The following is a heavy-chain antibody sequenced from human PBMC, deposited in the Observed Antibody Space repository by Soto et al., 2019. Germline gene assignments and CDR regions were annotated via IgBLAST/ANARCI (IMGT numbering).Heavy chain of an antibody. CDR3: AHSSGHHYYFDS. Sequence: EQLVESGGGLIQPGGSLRISCAFSGLTVGRNYMSWVRQAPGKGLDWVSVLYSGGSSSYAESVKGRFTISRDSSKNILFLQMNSLRPEDTAIYYCAHSSGHHYYFDSWGQGTLVTVSS. CDR2: LYSGGSS. D-gene: IGHD3-22*01. V-gene: IGHV3-53*01. J-gene: IGHJ4*02. CDR1: GLTVGRNY.